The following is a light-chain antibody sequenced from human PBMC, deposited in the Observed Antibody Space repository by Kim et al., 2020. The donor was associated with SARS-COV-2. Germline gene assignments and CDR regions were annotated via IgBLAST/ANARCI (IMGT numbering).Light chain of an antibody. J-gene: IGLJ3*02. Sequence: QSVLTQPPSASGTPGQRVTISCSGSSSNIGSNYVYWYQQLPGTAPKLLIYRNNQRPSWVPDRFSGSKSGTSASLAISGLRSEDEADYYCAAWDDSLSGSWVFGGGTQLTVL. CDR1: SSNIGSNY. V-gene: IGLV1-47*01. CDR2: RNN. CDR3: AAWDDSLSGSWV.